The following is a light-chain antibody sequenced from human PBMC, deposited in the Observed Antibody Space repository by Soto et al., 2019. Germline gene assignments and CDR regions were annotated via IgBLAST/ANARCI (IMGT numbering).Light chain of an antibody. Sequence: DIQMTQSPSSLSASVGDRVTITCRASQGISTSLAWYQVKPGKAPKLLIYAASTLESGVPSRFSATVSGTEFSLTITSLQPEDFATYYCQQLFDSPITFGQVTRLEIK. CDR2: AAS. V-gene: IGKV1-9*01. CDR1: QGISTS. CDR3: QQLFDSPIT. J-gene: IGKJ5*01.